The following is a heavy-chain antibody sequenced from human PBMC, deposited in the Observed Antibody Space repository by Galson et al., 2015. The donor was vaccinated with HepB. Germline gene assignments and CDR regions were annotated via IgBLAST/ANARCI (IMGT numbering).Heavy chain of an antibody. J-gene: IGHJ4*02. D-gene: IGHD3-22*01. CDR3: AKENYYDSSGYYFTIDY. CDR1: GFTFSSYA. CDR2: ISGSGGST. V-gene: IGHV3-23*01. Sequence: SLRLSCAASGFTFSSYAMSWVRQAPGKGLEWVSAISGSGGSTYYADSVKGRFTISRDNSKNTLYLQMNSLRAEDTAVYYCAKENYYDSSGYYFTIDYWGQGTLVTVSS.